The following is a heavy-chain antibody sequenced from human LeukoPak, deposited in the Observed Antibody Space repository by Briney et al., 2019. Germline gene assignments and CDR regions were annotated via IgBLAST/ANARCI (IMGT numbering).Heavy chain of an antibody. V-gene: IGHV3-30*18. CDR3: AKLGQSGYNSYY. Sequence: GGSLRLSCAASGFTFGRYGMHWVRQAPGKGLEWVAVISYDGSNKYYADSVKGRFTISRDNSKDTLYLQMNSLRAEDTAVYYCAKLGQSGYNSYYWGQGTLVTVSS. CDR1: GFTFGRYG. J-gene: IGHJ4*02. D-gene: IGHD5-24*01. CDR2: ISYDGSNK.